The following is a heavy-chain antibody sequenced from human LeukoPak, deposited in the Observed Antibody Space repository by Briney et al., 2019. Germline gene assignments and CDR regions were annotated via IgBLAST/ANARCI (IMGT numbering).Heavy chain of an antibody. D-gene: IGHD2-2*01. CDR1: GGSFSGYY. Sequence: SETLSLTCAVYGGSFSGYYWSWIRQPPGKGLEWIGEINHSGSTNYNPSLKSRVTISVDTSKNQFSLKLSSVTAADTAVYYCASAPAAMPARTDYWGQGTLVTVSS. J-gene: IGHJ4*02. V-gene: IGHV4-34*01. CDR3: ASAPAAMPARTDY. CDR2: INHSGST.